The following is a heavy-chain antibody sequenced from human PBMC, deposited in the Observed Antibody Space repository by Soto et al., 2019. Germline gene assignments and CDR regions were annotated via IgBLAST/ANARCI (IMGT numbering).Heavy chain of an antibody. V-gene: IGHV1-18*04. D-gene: IGHD1-26*01. Sequence: SVKVSCKASGYTFTSYGISWVRQAPVQGLEWMGWISAYNGNTNYAQKLQGRVTMTTDTSTSTAYMELRSLRSDDTAVYYCATQLLYSGSYLTGYYYYGMDVWGQGTTVTVSS. CDR1: GYTFTSYG. CDR3: ATQLLYSGSYLTGYYYYGMDV. J-gene: IGHJ6*02. CDR2: ISAYNGNT.